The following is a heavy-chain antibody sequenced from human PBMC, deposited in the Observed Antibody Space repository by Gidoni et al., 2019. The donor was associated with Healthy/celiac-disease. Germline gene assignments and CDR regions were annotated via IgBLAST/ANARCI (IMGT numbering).Heavy chain of an antibody. CDR2: INPSGGST. CDR3: ARDWCTNGDAFVCYYYGMDV. Sequence: QVQLVQSGAEVKKPGASVKVSCKASGYTFTSYYMHRVRQAPGQGLEWMGIINPSGGSTSYAQKFQGRVTMTRDTSTSTVYMELSSLRSEDTAVYYCARDWCTNGDAFVCYYYGMDVWGQGTTVTVSS. CDR1: GYTFTSYY. V-gene: IGHV1-46*01. D-gene: IGHD2-8*01. J-gene: IGHJ6*02.